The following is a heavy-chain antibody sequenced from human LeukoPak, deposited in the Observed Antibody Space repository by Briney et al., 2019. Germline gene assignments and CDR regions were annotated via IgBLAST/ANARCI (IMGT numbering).Heavy chain of an antibody. Sequence: GGSLRLSCAASGFTFSSYGMHWVRQAPGKGLEWVAFIRYDSSNKYYADSVKGRFTISRDNSKNTLYLQMNSLRAEDTAVYYCAKSSGYSGYALDYWGQGTLVTVSS. J-gene: IGHJ4*02. CDR3: AKSSGYSGYALDY. CDR1: GFTFSSYG. D-gene: IGHD5-12*01. V-gene: IGHV3-30*02. CDR2: IRYDSSNK.